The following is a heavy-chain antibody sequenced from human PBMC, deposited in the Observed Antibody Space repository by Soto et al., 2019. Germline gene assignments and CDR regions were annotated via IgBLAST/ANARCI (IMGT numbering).Heavy chain of an antibody. CDR2: IIPIFGIA. CDR3: ARAAVQLVPFFDY. D-gene: IGHD6-6*01. Sequence: SVKVSCKASGYTFTSYGISWVRQAPGQGLEWMGGIIPIFGIANYAQRFQGRVTITADESTSTAYMELSSLRSEDTAVYYCARAAVQLVPFFDYWGQGTLVTVSS. CDR1: GYTFTSYG. V-gene: IGHV1-69*13. J-gene: IGHJ4*02.